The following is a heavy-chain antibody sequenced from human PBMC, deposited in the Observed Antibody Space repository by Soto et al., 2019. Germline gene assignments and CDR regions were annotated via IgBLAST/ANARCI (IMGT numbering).Heavy chain of an antibody. CDR2: IVPLLGTP. V-gene: IGHV1-69*11. CDR3: ARDFQSGYFDY. Sequence: QVQLVQSGAEVKKPGSSVKVSCKASGGIFSTYVISWVRQAPGQGREWMGGIVPLLGTPTYAQKFQGRVTITADESTSTAYMELSSLRSEDTAVYYCARDFQSGYFDYWGQGTLVTVSS. J-gene: IGHJ4*02. D-gene: IGHD1-26*01. CDR1: GGIFSTYV.